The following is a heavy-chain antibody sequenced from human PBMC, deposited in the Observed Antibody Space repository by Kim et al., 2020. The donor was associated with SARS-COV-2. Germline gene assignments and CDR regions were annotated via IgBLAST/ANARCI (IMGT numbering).Heavy chain of an antibody. D-gene: IGHD6-13*01. V-gene: IGHV4-39*01. Sequence: NPSLKSRVTISVDTSKNQFSLKLSSVTAADTAVYYCARRRIAAAKGSFDYWGQGTLVTVSS. CDR3: ARRRIAAAKGSFDY. J-gene: IGHJ4*02.